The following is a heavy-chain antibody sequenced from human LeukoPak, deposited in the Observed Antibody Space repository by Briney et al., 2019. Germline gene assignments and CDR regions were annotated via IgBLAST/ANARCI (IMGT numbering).Heavy chain of an antibody. Sequence: GGSLRLSCAAAGFTFSSYGMQWVRQAPGKGLEWVAFIRYDGSNKYYADSVKGRFTISRDNSKSTLYLQMNSLRAEDTAVYYCAKEGLYYYYYMDVWGKGTTVTVSS. CDR1: GFTFSSYG. J-gene: IGHJ6*03. CDR2: IRYDGSNK. V-gene: IGHV3-30*02. CDR3: AKEGLYYYYYMDV.